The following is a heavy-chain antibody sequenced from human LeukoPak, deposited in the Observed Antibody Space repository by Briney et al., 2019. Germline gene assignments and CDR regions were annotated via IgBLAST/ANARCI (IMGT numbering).Heavy chain of an antibody. CDR1: GFTFSSYD. CDR3: ARERRWGDGYNWEYYYYGMDV. D-gene: IGHD5-24*01. J-gene: IGHJ6*02. Sequence: GGSPSLSCAASGFTFSSYDMHWVRQATGKGLEWVSAIGTAGDTYYPGSVKGRFTISRENAKNSLYLQMNSLRAEDTAVYYCARERRWGDGYNWEYYYYGMDVWGQGTTVTVSS. CDR2: IGTAGDT. V-gene: IGHV3-13*01.